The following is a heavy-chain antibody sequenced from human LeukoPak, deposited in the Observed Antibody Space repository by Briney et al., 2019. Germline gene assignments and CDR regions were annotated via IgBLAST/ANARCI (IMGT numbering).Heavy chain of an antibody. V-gene: IGHV1-69*05. CDR2: IMPLFGTA. CDR1: GGTFNNSA. CDR3: ARDVHGDYGSGWFDP. Sequence: SVKVSCKTSGGTFNNSAISWVRPAPGQGLEWLGGIMPLFGTAGYAQKFQGRVTITKDESTRTVYLELTSLTSDDTAVYYCARDVHGDYGSGWFDPWGQGTLVSVSS. D-gene: IGHD4-17*01. J-gene: IGHJ5*02.